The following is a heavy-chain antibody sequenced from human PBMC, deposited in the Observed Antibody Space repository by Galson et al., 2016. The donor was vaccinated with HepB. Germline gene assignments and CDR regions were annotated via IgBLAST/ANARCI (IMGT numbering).Heavy chain of an antibody. CDR2: IYPGDSDT. CDR1: GYNFASSW. Sequence: QSGAEVKKPGESLQISCNGSGYNFASSWIVWVRQRPGKGMEWMGIIYPGDSDTRYSSSFQGQVTISADQSISTAYLEWSSLEASDSAVYYCARMQWLVDWYLDLWG. CDR3: ARMQWLVDWYLDL. V-gene: IGHV5-51*01. J-gene: IGHJ2*01. D-gene: IGHD6-19*01.